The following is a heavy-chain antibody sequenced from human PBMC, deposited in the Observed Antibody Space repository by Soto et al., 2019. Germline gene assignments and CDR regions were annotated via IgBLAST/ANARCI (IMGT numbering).Heavy chain of an antibody. D-gene: IGHD2-15*01. J-gene: IGHJ3*02. V-gene: IGHV3-33*01. CDR3: ASVVVIAATRAFDI. CDR2: IWYDGSNK. Sequence: QVQLVESGGGVVQPGRSLRLSCAASGFTFSSYGMHWVRQAPGKGLEWVAVIWYDGSNKYYADSVKGRFTISRDNSKNTLYLQMNCLRAEDTAVYYCASVVVIAATRAFDIWGQGTMVTVSS. CDR1: GFTFSSYG.